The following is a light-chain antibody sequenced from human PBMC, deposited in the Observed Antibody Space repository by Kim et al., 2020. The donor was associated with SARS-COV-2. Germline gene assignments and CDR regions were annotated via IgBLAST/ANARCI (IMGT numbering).Light chain of an antibody. CDR3: QQYGSSQEYT. V-gene: IGKV3-20*01. CDR1: QSVSSSY. CDR2: GAS. Sequence: SPGERATLPCRASQSVSSSYLAWYQQKPGQAPRLLIYGASSRATGIPDRFSGSGSGTDFTLTISRLEPEDFAVYYCQQYGSSQEYTFGQGTKLEI. J-gene: IGKJ2*01.